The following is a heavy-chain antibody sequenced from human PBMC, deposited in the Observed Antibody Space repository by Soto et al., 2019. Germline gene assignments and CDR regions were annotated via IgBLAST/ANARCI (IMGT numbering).Heavy chain of an antibody. CDR1: GFTVSPNY. J-gene: IGHJ4*02. D-gene: IGHD6-19*01. V-gene: IGHV3-53*01. CDR3: ARLSSGWSVDF. Sequence: GGSLRLSCAASGFTVSPNYLSWVRQAPGKGLEWVSTIHIDGTTYYADSVKGRFTVSRDNSRNTLSLQMNSLTADDTAVYYCARLSSGWSVDFWGQGTLVTVSS. CDR2: IHIDGTT.